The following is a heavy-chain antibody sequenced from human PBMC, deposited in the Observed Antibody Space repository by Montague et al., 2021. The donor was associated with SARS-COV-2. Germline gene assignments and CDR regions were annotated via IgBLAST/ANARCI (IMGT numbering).Heavy chain of an antibody. J-gene: IGHJ4*02. Sequence: SETLSLTCTVSGGSISSGSYWGWIRQPPGKGLEWMGTSDHRGITYYSPSLKSRVTISLDTSKNQFSLNLDSVTASDTAMYYCARVISAVAGANFYVDYWGQGTLVTVSS. V-gene: IGHV4-38-2*02. CDR3: ARVISAVAGANFYVDY. CDR2: SDHRGIT. D-gene: IGHD4/OR15-4a*01. CDR1: GGSISSGSY.